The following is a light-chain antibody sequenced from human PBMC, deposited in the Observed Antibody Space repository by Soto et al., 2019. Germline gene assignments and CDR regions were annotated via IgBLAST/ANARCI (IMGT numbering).Light chain of an antibody. V-gene: IGLV2-14*01. Sequence: QSALTQPASVSGSPGQSITISCTGTSSDVGGYNYVSWYQQHPGKAPKPMIYEVSNRPSGVSNLFSGSKSGNTASLTISGLQTEDEADYYCSSYTSSSTLYVFGTGTKLTVL. CDR3: SSYTSSSTLYV. CDR1: SSDVGGYNY. CDR2: EVS. J-gene: IGLJ1*01.